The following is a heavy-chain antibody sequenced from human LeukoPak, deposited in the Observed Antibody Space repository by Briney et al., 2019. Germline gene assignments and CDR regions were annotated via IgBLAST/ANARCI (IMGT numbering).Heavy chain of an antibody. D-gene: IGHD2-2*01. CDR2: ISSSSSYI. V-gene: IGHV3-21*01. CDR1: GFTFSSYS. J-gene: IGHJ5*02. Sequence: GGSLRLSCAASGFTFSSYSMNWVRQAPGKGLEWVSSISSSSSYIYYADSVKGRFTISRDNAKNSLYLQMNSLRAEDTAVYYCARGTSAAMWFDPWGQGTLVPVSS. CDR3: ARGTSAAMWFDP.